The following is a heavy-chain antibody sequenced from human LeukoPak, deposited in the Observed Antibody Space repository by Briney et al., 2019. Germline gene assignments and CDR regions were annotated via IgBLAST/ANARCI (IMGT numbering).Heavy chain of an antibody. Sequence: SETLSLTCTVSGGSISSHYWSWVRQTPGKGLEWIGHIYHSGNTKYNSALKGRVTISDDASKNQFSLRLSSVTAADTAVYFCARGYDFWSGVMSDAFDIWSRGTKVTVSS. CDR1: GGSISSHY. CDR2: IYHSGNT. CDR3: ARGYDFWSGVMSDAFDI. D-gene: IGHD3-3*01. J-gene: IGHJ3*02. V-gene: IGHV4-59*11.